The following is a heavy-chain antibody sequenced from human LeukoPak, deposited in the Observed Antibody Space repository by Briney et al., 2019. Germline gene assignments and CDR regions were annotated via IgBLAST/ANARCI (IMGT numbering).Heavy chain of an antibody. CDR1: VGSFSGYY. CDR3: ARHGTGATTGFNYYYMDV. Sequence: SETLSLTCAVYVGSFSGYYWSWIRQPPGKGLEWIGSFYYSGSTYYNPSLKSRVTISVDTSKNHFSLKLSSVTAADTAEYYCARHGTGATTGFNYYYMDVWGKGTTVTVSS. J-gene: IGHJ6*03. D-gene: IGHD1-26*01. V-gene: IGHV4-34*01. CDR2: FYYSGST.